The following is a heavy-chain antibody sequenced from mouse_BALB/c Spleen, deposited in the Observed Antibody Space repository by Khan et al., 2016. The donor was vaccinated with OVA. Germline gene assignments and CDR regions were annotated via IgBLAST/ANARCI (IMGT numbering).Heavy chain of an antibody. Sequence: VQLQQSGAELVRPGVSVKISCKGSGYKFTDFTMHWVKQSHAMSLEWIGVISTYYGDVNYNQKFKDKATMTVDKSSNTAYMDLARLTSEDSAIXYWARGGGGDRFLYWGQGTLVTVSA. CDR3: ARGGGGDRFLY. V-gene: IGHV1S137*01. J-gene: IGHJ3*01. CDR2: ISTYYGDV. CDR1: GYKFTDFT.